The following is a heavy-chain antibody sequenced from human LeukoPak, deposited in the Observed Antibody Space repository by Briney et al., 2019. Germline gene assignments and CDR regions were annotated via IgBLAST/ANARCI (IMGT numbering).Heavy chain of an antibody. CDR2: LYPGDSDT. J-gene: IGHJ5*01. D-gene: IGHD2-2*01. Sequence: GESLKISCKGSGYSFTNYWIGWVRQMPGKGREWMGILYPGDSDTRYSPSFQGQVTISADNSISIAYLQWSSLKASDTAIYYCARTAIPAAVDWFDSWGQGTLVTASS. V-gene: IGHV5-51*01. CDR1: GYSFTNYW. CDR3: ARTAIPAAVDWFDS.